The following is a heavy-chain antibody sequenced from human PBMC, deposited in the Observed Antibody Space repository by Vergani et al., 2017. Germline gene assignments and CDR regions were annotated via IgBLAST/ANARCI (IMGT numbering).Heavy chain of an antibody. V-gene: IGHV4-61*02. CDR2: IYYSGST. Sequence: QVQLQESGPGLVKPSQTLSLTCTVSGGSISSGSYYWSWIRQPAGKGLEWIGRIYYSGSTNYNPSLKSRVTISVDTSKNQFSLKLSSVTAADTAVYYCARGQEYSSSWYLVEEINWFDPWGQGTLVTVSS. J-gene: IGHJ5*02. CDR1: GGSISSGSYY. D-gene: IGHD6-13*01. CDR3: ARGQEYSSSWYLVEEINWFDP.